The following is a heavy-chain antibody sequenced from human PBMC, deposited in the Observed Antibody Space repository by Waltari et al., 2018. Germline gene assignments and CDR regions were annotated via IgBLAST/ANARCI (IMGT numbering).Heavy chain of an antibody. Sequence: QVHLQESGPGLVKPSPTLSLPCTVSGDPINRDLHSWSWIRQPAGKGLEWIGRVSARGKTNYNPSLKGRVSMSVVTSKNQFSLQVISVSAADTAVYYCARVDIAVAGTYYFDNWGQGTLVTVSS. CDR2: VSARGKT. D-gene: IGHD6-19*01. V-gene: IGHV4-61*02. CDR1: GDPINRDLHS. CDR3: ARVDIAVAGTYYFDN. J-gene: IGHJ4*02.